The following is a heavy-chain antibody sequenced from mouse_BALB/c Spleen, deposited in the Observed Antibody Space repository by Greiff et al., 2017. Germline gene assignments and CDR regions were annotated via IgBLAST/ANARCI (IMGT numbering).Heavy chain of an antibody. CDR2: IYPGDGDT. D-gene: IGHD2-4*01. V-gene: IGHV1-80*01. Sequence: QVQLQQSGAELVRPGSSVKISCKASGYAFSSYWMNWVKQRPGQGLEWIGQIYPGDGDTNYNGKFKGKATLTADKSSSTAYMQLSSLTSEDSAVYFCARGGTMITSYAMDYWGQGTSVTVSS. CDR1: GYAFSSYW. J-gene: IGHJ4*01. CDR3: ARGGTMITSYAMDY.